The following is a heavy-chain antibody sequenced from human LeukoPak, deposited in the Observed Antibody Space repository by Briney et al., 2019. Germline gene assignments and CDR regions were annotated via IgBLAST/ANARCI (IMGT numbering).Heavy chain of an antibody. J-gene: IGHJ5*02. CDR1: GASMKNSF. D-gene: IGHD3-22*01. Sequence: SETLSLTCSVSGASMKNSFWSWIRQPPGTGLEWIGYISDSGNTNYNPSLKSRVTFSIDTSKGQFYLNLRSVTAADTALYFCARNRFYLTGAYYFDPWGRGTQVTVSS. CDR3: ARNRFYLTGAYYFDP. V-gene: IGHV4-59*01. CDR2: ISDSGNT.